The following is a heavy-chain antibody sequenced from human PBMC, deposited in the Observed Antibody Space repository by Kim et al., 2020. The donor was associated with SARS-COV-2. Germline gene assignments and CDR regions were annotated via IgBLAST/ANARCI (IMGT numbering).Heavy chain of an antibody. Sequence: SETLSLTCTVSGGSISSSSYYWGWIRQPPGKGLEWIGSIYYSGSTYYNPSLKSRVTISVDTSKNQFSLKLSSVTAADTAVYYCARHGAKWGWIYYYGMDVWGQGTTVTVSS. CDR1: GGSISSSSYY. D-gene: IGHD1-26*01. J-gene: IGHJ6*02. CDR2: IYYSGST. CDR3: ARHGAKWGWIYYYGMDV. V-gene: IGHV4-39*01.